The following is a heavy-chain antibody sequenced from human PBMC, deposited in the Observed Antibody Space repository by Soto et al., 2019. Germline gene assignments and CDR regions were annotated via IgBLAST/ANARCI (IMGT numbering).Heavy chain of an antibody. D-gene: IGHD3-3*01. Sequence: GGSLRLSCAASGFTVSSNYMSWVRQAPGKGLEWVSVIYSGGSTYYADSVKGRFTISRDNSKNTLYLQMNSLRAEDTAVYYCAREVGPDQYYYFWSGYSKTPGSYYYYGMDVWGQGTTVTVSS. CDR3: AREVGPDQYYYFWSGYSKTPGSYYYYGMDV. V-gene: IGHV3-53*01. CDR2: IYSGGST. J-gene: IGHJ6*02. CDR1: GFTVSSNY.